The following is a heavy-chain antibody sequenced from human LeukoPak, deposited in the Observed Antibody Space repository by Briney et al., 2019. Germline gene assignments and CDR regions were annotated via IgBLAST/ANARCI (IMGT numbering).Heavy chain of an antibody. V-gene: IGHV3-7*01. J-gene: IGHJ3*02. CDR3: ASQDRGINWAFHI. CDR1: GFTFSNCW. CDR2: IKPDGSEI. Sequence: GGSLRLSCATSGFTFSNCWMSWVRQAPGRGREWMANIKPDGSEINYMDSVKGRFTISRDNAKNSLYLQTDSLRVEDTAVYYCASQDRGINWAFHIWGQGTMVIVSS. D-gene: IGHD2-15*01.